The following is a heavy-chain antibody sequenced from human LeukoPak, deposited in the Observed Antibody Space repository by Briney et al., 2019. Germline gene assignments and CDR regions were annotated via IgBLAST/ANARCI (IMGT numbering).Heavy chain of an antibody. V-gene: IGHV3-23*01. CDR1: GFTFNNYA. D-gene: IGHD2-15*01. CDR3: AALVAPFDY. Sequence: GGSLRLSCAASGFTFNNYAMSWVRQAPGKGLEWVSTISGSGGSTYYADSVKGRFTISRDNSKNTLYLQMNSLRAEDTAVYYCAALVAPFDYWGQGTLVTVSS. CDR2: ISGSGGST. J-gene: IGHJ4*02.